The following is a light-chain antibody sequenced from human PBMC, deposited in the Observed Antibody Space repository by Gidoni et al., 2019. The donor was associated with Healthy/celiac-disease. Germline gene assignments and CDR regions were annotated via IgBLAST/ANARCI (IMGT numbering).Light chain of an antibody. CDR2: GAS. CDR3: QQYGSSLPAT. Sequence: EIVLTQSPVTLSLSPGERATLSCRASQSVSSSYLAWYQQKPGQDPRLLIYGASSRATGIPDRFSGSGSGTDFTLTSSRLEPEDFAVYYCQQYGSSLPATFGQGTKVEIK. J-gene: IGKJ1*01. V-gene: IGKV3-20*01. CDR1: QSVSSSY.